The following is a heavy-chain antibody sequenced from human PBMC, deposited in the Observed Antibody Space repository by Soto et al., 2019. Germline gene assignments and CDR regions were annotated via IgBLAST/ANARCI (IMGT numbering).Heavy chain of an antibody. CDR2: ISGSSSFI. Sequence: EVQLVESGGGLVKPGGSLRLSCAASGFTFRSYSMNWVRQAPGKGLEWVSSISGSSSFIYYADSVKGRFTISRDNAKNLLYVQLNSLRAEDTAVYYCARDWSSSDWLPHIDYCGQGTLVTVSS. V-gene: IGHV3-21*06. J-gene: IGHJ4*02. CDR1: GFTFRSYS. D-gene: IGHD6-19*01. CDR3: ARDWSSSDWLPHIDY.